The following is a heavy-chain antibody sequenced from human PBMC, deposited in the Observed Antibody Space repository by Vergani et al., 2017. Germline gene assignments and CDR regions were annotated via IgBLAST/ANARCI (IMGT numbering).Heavy chain of an antibody. CDR2: ISGSGVSA. D-gene: IGHD3-10*01. J-gene: IGHJ4*02. Sequence: VQLVESGGGVVQPGTSLRLSCVVSGFALNRHAMNWVRQAPGKGLEWVSGISGSGVSAYYTDSVKGRFTIYRDNSKNMLFLQMNNLRTEDTAIYYCAKQYFVSGNYLFDYWGQGTLVTVSS. CDR3: AKQYFVSGNYLFDY. CDR1: GFALNRHA. V-gene: IGHV3-23*04.